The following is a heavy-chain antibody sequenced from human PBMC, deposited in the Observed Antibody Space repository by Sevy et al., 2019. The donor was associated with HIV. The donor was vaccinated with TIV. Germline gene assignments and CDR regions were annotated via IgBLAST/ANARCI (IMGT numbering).Heavy chain of an antibody. V-gene: IGHV3-13*01. D-gene: IGHD5-12*01. Sequence: GGSLRLSCAASGFTFSSYDMHWVRQATGKGLEWVSAIGTAGDKYYPGSVKGRFTISRENAKNSLYLQMNSLRAGDTAVYYCARAASVWLRGAFDIWGQGTMVTVSS. CDR1: GFTFSSYD. J-gene: IGHJ3*02. CDR3: ARAASVWLRGAFDI. CDR2: IGTAGDK.